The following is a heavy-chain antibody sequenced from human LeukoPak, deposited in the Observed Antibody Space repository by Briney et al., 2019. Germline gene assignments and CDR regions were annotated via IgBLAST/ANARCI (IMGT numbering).Heavy chain of an antibody. CDR3: ARGVAVAGNNWFDP. Sequence: PSETLSLTCTLSVGSLISFYWSCMPQPPGRGLEWIGYIYYSGSTNYNPSLKSRVTMSVDPSQNQFSLKVSSVTAADTGVYFCARGVAVAGNNWFDPWGQGILVTVSS. CDR2: IYYSGST. J-gene: IGHJ5*02. V-gene: IGHV4-59*01. CDR1: VGSLISFY. D-gene: IGHD6-19*01.